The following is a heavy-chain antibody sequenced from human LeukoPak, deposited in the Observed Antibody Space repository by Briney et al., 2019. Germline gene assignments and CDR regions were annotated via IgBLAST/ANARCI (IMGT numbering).Heavy chain of an antibody. V-gene: IGHV1-46*01. J-gene: IGHJ6*02. Sequence: ASVNVSCKASGYTFTIYYMHWVRQAPGQGLEWMGIINPSGGSTSYAQKFQGRVTMTRDTSTSTVYMELSSLRSEDTAVYYCARRGRGPAASYYYGMDVWGQGTTVTVSS. CDR1: GYTFTIYY. CDR2: INPSGGST. CDR3: ARRGRGPAASYYYGMDV. D-gene: IGHD2-2*01.